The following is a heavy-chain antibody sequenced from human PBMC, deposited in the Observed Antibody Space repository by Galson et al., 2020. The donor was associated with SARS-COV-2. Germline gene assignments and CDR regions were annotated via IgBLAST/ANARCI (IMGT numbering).Heavy chain of an antibody. V-gene: IGHV3-23*01. CDR1: GFIFRNYA. CDR2: ITGSGENT. Sequence: GGSLRLSCAASGFIFRNYAMSWFRQVPEKGLEWISAITGSGENTFYADSVRGRFTISRDTSTNTLFVQMNSLRAEDTAIYYCAKMTSSQWIFSGDFWGQGILVTVSS. D-gene: IGHD2-2*03. CDR3: AKMTSSQWIFSGDF. J-gene: IGHJ4*02.